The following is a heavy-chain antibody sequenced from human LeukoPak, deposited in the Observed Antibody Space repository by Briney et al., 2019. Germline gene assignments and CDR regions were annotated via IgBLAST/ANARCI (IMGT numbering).Heavy chain of an antibody. CDR1: GGTFSSYA. J-gene: IGHJ4*02. CDR3: ATDLDGTTGTYYFDY. Sequence: SVKGSCKASGGTFSSYAISWVRQAPGQGLEWMGGIIPIFGTANYAQKFQGRVTITADESTSTAYMELSSLRSEDTAVYYCATDLDGTTGTYYFDYWGQGTLVTVSS. V-gene: IGHV1-69*13. CDR2: IIPIFGTA. D-gene: IGHD1-1*01.